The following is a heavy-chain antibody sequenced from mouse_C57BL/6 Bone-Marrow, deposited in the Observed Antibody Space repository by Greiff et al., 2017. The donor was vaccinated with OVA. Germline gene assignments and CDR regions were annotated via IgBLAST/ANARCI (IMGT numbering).Heavy chain of an antibody. CDR3: AREDYGSSYRYFDY. J-gene: IGHJ2*01. V-gene: IGHV1-26*01. CDR2: INPNNGGT. Sequence: VQLQQSGPELVKPGASVKISCKASGYTFTDYYMNWVKQSHGKSLEWIGDINPNNGGTSYNQKFKGKATLTVDKSSSTAYMELRSLTSEDSAVYYCAREDYGSSYRYFDYWGQGTTLTVSS. D-gene: IGHD1-1*01. CDR1: GYTFTDYY.